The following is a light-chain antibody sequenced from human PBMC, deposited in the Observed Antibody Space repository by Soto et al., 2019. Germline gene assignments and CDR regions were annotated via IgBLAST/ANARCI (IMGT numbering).Light chain of an antibody. Sequence: DIQLTQSPSFLSASVGDRVTITCRANQGISSYLVWYQQKPGKAPKLLIYAASTLQSGVPSRFSGSGSGTEFTLTISSLQPEDFATYYCQHLHSYPLTFGGGTKVEIK. CDR3: QHLHSYPLT. V-gene: IGKV1-9*01. J-gene: IGKJ4*01. CDR2: AAS. CDR1: QGISSY.